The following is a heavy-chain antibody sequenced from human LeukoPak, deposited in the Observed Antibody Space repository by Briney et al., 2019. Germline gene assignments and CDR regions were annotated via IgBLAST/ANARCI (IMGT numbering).Heavy chain of an antibody. CDR3: AKDRDQLLSSAFDI. J-gene: IGHJ3*02. CDR1: GFTFDDYA. CDR2: ISWNSGSI. V-gene: IGHV3-9*03. Sequence: PGGSLRLSCAASGFTFDDYAMHWDRQAPGKGLEWVSGISWNSGSIGYADSVKGRFTISRDNAKNSLYLQMNSLRAEDMALYYCAKDRDQLLSSAFDIWGQGTMVTVSS. D-gene: IGHD2-2*01.